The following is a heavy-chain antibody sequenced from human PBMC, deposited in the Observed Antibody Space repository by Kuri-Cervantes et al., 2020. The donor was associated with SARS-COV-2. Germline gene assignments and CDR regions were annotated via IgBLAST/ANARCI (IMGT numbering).Heavy chain of an antibody. J-gene: IGHJ6*02. Sequence: SETLSLTCTVSGGSISSYYWSWIRQPPGKGLEWIGYIYYSGSTNYNPSLKSRVTISVDTSKNQFSLKLSSVTAADTAVYYCARLKDLWSGYPYGMDVWGQGTTVTVSS. V-gene: IGHV4-59*12. CDR3: ARLKDLWSGYPYGMDV. CDR1: GGSISSYY. D-gene: IGHD3-3*01. CDR2: IYYSGST.